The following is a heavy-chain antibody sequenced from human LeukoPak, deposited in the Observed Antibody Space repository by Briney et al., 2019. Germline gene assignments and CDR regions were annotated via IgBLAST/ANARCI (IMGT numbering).Heavy chain of an antibody. Sequence: GGSLRLSCAVSGFTFSAYPFRWVRQAPGKGLEWVAAISTDAYYKYHGGSVRGRFAISRDNYMNSLYLQLNGLRAEDTAVYYCARSVIPGRWYFDLWGRGTLVTVSS. CDR3: ARSVIPGRWYFDL. CDR1: GFTFSAYP. D-gene: IGHD2-21*01. V-gene: IGHV3-30*09. J-gene: IGHJ2*01. CDR2: ISTDAYYK.